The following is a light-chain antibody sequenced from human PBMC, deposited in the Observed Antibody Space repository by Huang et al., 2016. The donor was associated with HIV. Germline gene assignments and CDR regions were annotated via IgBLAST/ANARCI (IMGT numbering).Light chain of an antibody. V-gene: IGKV3-20*01. CDR1: QSVSSDY. Sequence: EIVLTQSPGTLSLSPGGRATLSCRASQSVSSDYLGWYQQKPGRAPRLLIYGASIRATGTPDRFSGSGSGTDFTLTISRLEPEDFAVYYCQQYGRSPFTFGPGTKVDMK. CDR2: GAS. J-gene: IGKJ3*01. CDR3: QQYGRSPFT.